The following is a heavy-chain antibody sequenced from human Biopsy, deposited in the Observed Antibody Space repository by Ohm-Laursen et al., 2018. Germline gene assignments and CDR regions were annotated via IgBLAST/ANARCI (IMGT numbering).Heavy chain of an antibody. V-gene: IGHV1-69*04. CDR1: EGTFSNYG. CDR2: IIPLIGLT. Sequence: GASVKVSCKAPEGTFSNYGVNWVRQAPGQGLECMGRIIPLIGLTNYAQKFQGRVTITADKFTNTVYMELSSLRSDDTAVYFCARDCNGDNCGVDFWGQGTLVTVS. CDR3: ARDCNGDNCGVDF. J-gene: IGHJ4*02. D-gene: IGHD2-15*01.